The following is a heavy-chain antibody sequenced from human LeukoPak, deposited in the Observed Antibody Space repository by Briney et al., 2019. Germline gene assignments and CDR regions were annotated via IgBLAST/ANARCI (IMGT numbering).Heavy chain of an antibody. CDR1: GGSISSYY. V-gene: IGHV4-59*01. Sequence: SETLSLTCTVSGGSISSYYWSWIRQPPGKGLEWIGYIYYSGSTNYNPSLKSRVTISVDTSKNQFSLKLSSVTAADTAVYYCARVSPDPRGLEWLLYPYYYYGMDVWGRGTTVTVSS. CDR2: IYYSGST. J-gene: IGHJ6*02. D-gene: IGHD3-3*01. CDR3: ARVSPDPRGLEWLLYPYYYYGMDV.